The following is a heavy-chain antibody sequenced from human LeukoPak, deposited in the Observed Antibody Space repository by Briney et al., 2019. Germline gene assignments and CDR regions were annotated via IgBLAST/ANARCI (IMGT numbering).Heavy chain of an antibody. CDR2: IYYSGTT. Sequence: TSETLSLTCTVSGGSINNYYWSWIRQPPGKGLEWIGYIYYSGTTNYNPSLKSRVSISVDTSRNQFSLKLSSVTAADTAVYYCARETGYSSSWYVYWGQGTLVTVSS. CDR1: GGSINNYY. D-gene: IGHD6-13*01. CDR3: ARETGYSSSWYVY. J-gene: IGHJ4*02. V-gene: IGHV4-59*01.